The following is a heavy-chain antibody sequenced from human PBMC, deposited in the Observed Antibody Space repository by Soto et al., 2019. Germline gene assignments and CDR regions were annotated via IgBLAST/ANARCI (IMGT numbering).Heavy chain of an antibody. J-gene: IGHJ4*02. Sequence: GESLKISCKGSGYSFTSYWISWVRQMPGKGLEWMGRIDPSDSYTNYSPSFQGHVTISADKSISTAYLQWSSLKASDTAMYYCARLGNYDSSGYPALDYWGQGTLVTVSS. CDR3: ARLGNYDSSGYPALDY. D-gene: IGHD3-22*01. CDR2: IDPSDSYT. V-gene: IGHV5-10-1*01. CDR1: GYSFTSYW.